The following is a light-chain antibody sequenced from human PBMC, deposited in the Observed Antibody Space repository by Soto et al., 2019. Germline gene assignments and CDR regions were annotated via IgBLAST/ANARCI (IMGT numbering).Light chain of an antibody. Sequence: DIVMTQSPDSLAVSLGERATLNYKSSQSVLFFSNNKNYLAWYQQKPGQPPKLLIYWASTRESGVPDRFTGSGSGTDFTLTISSLQAEDVAVYYCQQYYSTPLTFGGGTKVKIK. V-gene: IGKV4-1*01. CDR3: QQYYSTPLT. CDR1: QSVLFFSNNKNY. J-gene: IGKJ4*01. CDR2: WAS.